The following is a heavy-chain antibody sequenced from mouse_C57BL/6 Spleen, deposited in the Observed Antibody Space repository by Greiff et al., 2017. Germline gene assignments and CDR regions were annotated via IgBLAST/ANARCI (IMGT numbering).Heavy chain of an antibody. D-gene: IGHD2-5*01. CDR3: ARVYYSNYEFAY. J-gene: IGHJ3*01. CDR2: ILPGSGST. CDR1: GYTFTGYW. V-gene: IGHV1-9*01. Sequence: QVQLQQSGAELMKPGASVKLSCKATGYTFTGYWIEWVKQRPGHGLEWIGEILPGSGSTNYNEKFKGKATFTADTSSNTAYMQLSSLTTEDSAIYYCARVYYSNYEFAYWGQGTLVTVSA.